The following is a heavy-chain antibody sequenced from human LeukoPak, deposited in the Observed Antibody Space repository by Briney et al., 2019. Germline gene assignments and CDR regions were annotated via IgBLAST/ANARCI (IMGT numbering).Heavy chain of an antibody. CDR1: GFTFSTYW. J-gene: IGHJ3*02. CDR2: MRRDGNEI. V-gene: IGHV3-7*01. CDR3: TRGKNFRADAFDI. D-gene: IGHD2/OR15-2a*01. Sequence: GGSLRLSCSASGFTFSTYWMSWVRQAPGKGLEWMANMRRDGNEIYYLDSVKGRFTISRDNPKNTLYLQMNSLRAEDTAVYYCTRGKNFRADAFDIWGQGTMVTVSS.